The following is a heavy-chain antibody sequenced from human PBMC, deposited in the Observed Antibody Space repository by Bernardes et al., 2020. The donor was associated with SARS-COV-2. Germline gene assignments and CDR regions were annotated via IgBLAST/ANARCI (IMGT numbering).Heavy chain of an antibody. CDR1: GYSITHYW. CDR3: ATSNVAAADKYYFEY. CDR2: IYPRDSDT. J-gene: IGHJ4*02. Sequence: GESLKLSCEASGYSITHYWIAWVRQMPGKGLEWMGVIYPRDSDTRYSPSFQGHVTISADKSINTAYLQWSSLKASDTAIYYCATSNVAAADKYYFEYWGQGTQVTVSS. V-gene: IGHV5-51*01. D-gene: IGHD6-13*01.